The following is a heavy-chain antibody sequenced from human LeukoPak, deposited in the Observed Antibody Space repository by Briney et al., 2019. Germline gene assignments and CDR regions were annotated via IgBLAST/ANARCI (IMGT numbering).Heavy chain of an antibody. D-gene: IGHD6-13*01. V-gene: IGHV3-23*01. CDR2: ISGSGRAT. Sequence: GGSLRLSCAASGFTFSSYAMSWVRQAPGKGLEWVSGISGSGRATYYADSAKGRFTISRDNSENTLYLQMTSLSAEDTAVYYCAKTAQYSSSWIDCWGQGTLVTVSS. CDR3: AKTAQYSSSWIDC. CDR1: GFTFSSYA. J-gene: IGHJ4*02.